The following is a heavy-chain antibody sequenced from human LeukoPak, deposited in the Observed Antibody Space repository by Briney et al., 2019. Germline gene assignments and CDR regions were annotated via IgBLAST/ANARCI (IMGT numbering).Heavy chain of an antibody. D-gene: IGHD3-22*01. J-gene: IGHJ4*02. CDR2: ISYDGSNK. V-gene: IGHV3-30*18. CDR3: AKESPREYYYDSSGTFDY. CDR1: GFTFSGYG. Sequence: GRSLRLSCAASGFTFSGYGMHWVRQAPGKGLEWVAVISYDGSNKYYADSVKGRFTISRDNSKNTLYLQMDSLRAEDTAVYYCAKESPREYYYDSSGTFDYWGQGTLVTVSS.